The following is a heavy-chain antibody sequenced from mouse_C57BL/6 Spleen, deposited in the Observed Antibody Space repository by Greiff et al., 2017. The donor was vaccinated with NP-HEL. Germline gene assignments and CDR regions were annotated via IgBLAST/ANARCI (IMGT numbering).Heavy chain of an antibody. V-gene: IGHV5-17*01. CDR2: ISSGSSTI. Sequence: EVHLVESGGGLVKPGGSLKLSCAASGFTFSDYGMHWVRQAPEKGLEWVAYISSGSSTIYNADTVKGRFTISRDNAKNTLFLQMTSLRSEDTAMYYCAKELGLDYWGQGTTLTVSS. D-gene: IGHD4-1*01. CDR1: GFTFSDYG. J-gene: IGHJ2*01. CDR3: AKELGLDY.